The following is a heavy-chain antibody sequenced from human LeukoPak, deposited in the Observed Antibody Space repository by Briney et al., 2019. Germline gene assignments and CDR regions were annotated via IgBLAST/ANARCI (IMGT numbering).Heavy chain of an antibody. Sequence: KPSETLSLTCAVYGGSFSGYYWSWIRQPPGKGLEWIGEINHSGSTNYNPSLKSRVTISVDTSKNQCSLKLSSVTAADTAVYYCARGRGRFDPWGQGTLVTVSS. D-gene: IGHD3-10*01. CDR2: INHSGST. CDR3: ARGRGRFDP. J-gene: IGHJ5*02. V-gene: IGHV4-34*01. CDR1: GGSFSGYY.